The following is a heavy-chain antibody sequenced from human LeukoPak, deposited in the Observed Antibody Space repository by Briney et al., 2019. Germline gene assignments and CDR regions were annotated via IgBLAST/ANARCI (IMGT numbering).Heavy chain of an antibody. V-gene: IGHV4-59*08. CDR1: GGSISRYY. Sequence: SETLSLTCTVSGGSISRYYWSWIRQPPGKGLQWIGYIYYSGSTNYNPSLKSRVTISVDTSKSQFSLKLSSVTAADTAVYYCASHREPYNWFDPWGQGTLVTVSS. J-gene: IGHJ5*02. CDR3: ASHREPYNWFDP. CDR2: IYYSGST.